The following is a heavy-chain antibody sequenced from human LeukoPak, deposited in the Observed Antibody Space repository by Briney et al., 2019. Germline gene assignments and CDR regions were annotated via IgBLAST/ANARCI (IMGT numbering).Heavy chain of an antibody. CDR1: GYTFTSYY. CDR2: ISPSGGST. Sequence: ASVKVSCKASGYTFTSYYMHWVRQAPGQGLEWMGIISPSGGSTSYAQKFQGRVTMTRDMSTSTVYMELSSLRSDDTAVYYCARRGSGIYKTKKYNWFDPWGQGILVTVSS. J-gene: IGHJ5*02. CDR3: ARRGSGIYKTKKYNWFDP. V-gene: IGHV1-46*01. D-gene: IGHD3-10*01.